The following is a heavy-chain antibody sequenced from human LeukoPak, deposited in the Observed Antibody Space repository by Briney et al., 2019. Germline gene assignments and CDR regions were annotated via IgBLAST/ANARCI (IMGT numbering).Heavy chain of an antibody. J-gene: IGHJ4*02. V-gene: IGHV3-21*01. CDR2: ISSSSSYI. CDR1: GFTFSSYS. CDR3: AKRAVAGYVDY. D-gene: IGHD6-19*01. Sequence: GGSLRLSCAASGFTFSSYSMNWVRQAPGKGLEWVSSISSSSSYIYYADSVKGRFTISRDNAKNSLYLQMNGLRAEDTAVYYCAKRAVAGYVDYWGQGTLVTVSS.